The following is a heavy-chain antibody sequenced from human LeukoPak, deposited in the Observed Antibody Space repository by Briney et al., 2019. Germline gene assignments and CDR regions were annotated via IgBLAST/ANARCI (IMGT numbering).Heavy chain of an antibody. Sequence: PSQTLSLTCTVSGGSISSGSYYWSWIRQPAGKGLEWIGRIYTSGSTNYDPSLKSRVTISVDTSKNQFSLKLSSVTAADTAVYYCARGYYDILTGYYANWFDPWGQGTLVTVSS. V-gene: IGHV4-61*02. CDR3: ARGYYDILTGYYANWFDP. J-gene: IGHJ5*02. CDR1: GGSISSGSYY. CDR2: IYTSGST. D-gene: IGHD3-9*01.